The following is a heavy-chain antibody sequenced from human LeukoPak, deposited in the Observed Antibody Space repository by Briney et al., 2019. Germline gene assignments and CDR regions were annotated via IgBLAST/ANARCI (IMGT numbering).Heavy chain of an antibody. D-gene: IGHD5-12*01. Sequence: SETLSLTCSVSGGSISSYYWSWIRQPPGQGLERIGYIYSSGNTNYNPSLKSRVAISVDTSKNQFSLNLSSVTAADTAVYYCARRGGYSGYEQVWGQGTLVTVSS. CDR1: GGSISSYY. J-gene: IGHJ4*02. V-gene: IGHV4-59*08. CDR2: IYSSGNT. CDR3: ARRGGYSGYEQV.